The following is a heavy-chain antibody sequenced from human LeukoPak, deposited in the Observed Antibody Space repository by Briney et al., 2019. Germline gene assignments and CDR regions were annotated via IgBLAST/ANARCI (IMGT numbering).Heavy chain of an antibody. CDR3: ATVRVTGYSYATEAPFDH. CDR1: GGSISSSSYY. Sequence: PLETLSLTCTVSGGSISSSSYYWGWIRQPPGKGLEWIGSIYYSGSTYYNPSLKSRVTISVDTSKNQFSLKLNSVTAADTAVYYCATVRVTGYSYATEAPFDHWGQGTLVTVSS. V-gene: IGHV4-39*07. CDR2: IYYSGST. J-gene: IGHJ4*02. D-gene: IGHD5-18*01.